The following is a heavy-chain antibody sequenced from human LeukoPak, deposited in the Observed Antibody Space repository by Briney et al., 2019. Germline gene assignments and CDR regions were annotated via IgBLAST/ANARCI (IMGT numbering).Heavy chain of an antibody. D-gene: IGHD3-10*01. Sequence: PGRSLRLSCAASGFTFSSYAMHWVRQAPGKGLEWVAVISYDGSNKYYADSVKGRFTISRDNSKNTLYLQMNSLRAEDTAVYYCATGEGEVRGVIGAFDIWGQGTMVTVSS. V-gene: IGHV3-30*04. CDR1: GFTFSSYA. CDR2: ISYDGSNK. J-gene: IGHJ3*02. CDR3: ATGEGEVRGVIGAFDI.